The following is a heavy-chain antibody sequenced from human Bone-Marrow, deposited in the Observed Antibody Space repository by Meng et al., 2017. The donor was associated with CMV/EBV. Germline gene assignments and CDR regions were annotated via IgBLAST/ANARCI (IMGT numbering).Heavy chain of an antibody. CDR2: IYWDGDK. CDR1: YVFTNASSMG. CDR3: AHRPTEGLFDH. Sequence: QLHLKARGPALLPHTPIHAPSYPFAYVFTNASSMGVRWIREPPGKALEWLALIYWDGDKRYSPSLKSRLTITKDTSNTQVVLRMTKMGPVDTATYVCAHRPTEGLFDHWGQGTLVTVSS. D-gene: IGHD3-16*01. V-gene: IGHV2-5*02. J-gene: IGHJ4*02.